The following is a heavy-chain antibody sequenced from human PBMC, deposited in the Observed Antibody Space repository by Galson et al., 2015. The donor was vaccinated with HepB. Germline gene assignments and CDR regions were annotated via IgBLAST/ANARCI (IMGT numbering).Heavy chain of an antibody. Sequence: SLRLSCAASGFTFSSYWMSWVRQAPGKGLEWVSDIRSSGSATFYADSVKGRFTISRDNAMKSLYLQMNDLRAEDTAVYYCARAATVVAGTGPFDIWGQGTLVTVSS. CDR3: ARAATVVAGTGPFDI. V-gene: IGHV3-48*03. CDR2: IRSSGSAT. CDR1: GFTFSSYW. J-gene: IGHJ4*02. D-gene: IGHD6-19*01.